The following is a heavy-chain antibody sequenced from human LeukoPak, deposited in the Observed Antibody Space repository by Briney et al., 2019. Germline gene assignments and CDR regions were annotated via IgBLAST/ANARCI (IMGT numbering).Heavy chain of an antibody. Sequence: GGSLRPSCAASGFTVSSNYMSWVRQAPGKGLEWVSVIYSGGSTYYTDSVKGRFTISRDNSKNTLYLQMNSLRAEDTAVYYCARRLGYCSGGSCYYFDYWGQGTLVTVSS. CDR3: ARRLGYCSGGSCYYFDY. CDR1: GFTVSSNY. V-gene: IGHV3-53*01. D-gene: IGHD2-15*01. J-gene: IGHJ4*02. CDR2: IYSGGST.